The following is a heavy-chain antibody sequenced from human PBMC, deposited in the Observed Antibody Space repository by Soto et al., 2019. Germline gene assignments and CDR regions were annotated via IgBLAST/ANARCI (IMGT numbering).Heavy chain of an antibody. CDR3: ARGRGYSLIPVVDDAVDV. CDR1: GYSFTGYG. CDR2: ITTYNGDT. D-gene: IGHD5-12*01. J-gene: IGHJ3*01. Sequence: ASVKVSCKASGYSFTGYGINWVRQAPGQGLQWLGRITTYNGDTNYAQNFQGRVTMTTDTSTSTTYMELRSLRSDDTPVYFCARGRGYSLIPVVDDAVDVWGQGTLVTVSS. V-gene: IGHV1-18*04.